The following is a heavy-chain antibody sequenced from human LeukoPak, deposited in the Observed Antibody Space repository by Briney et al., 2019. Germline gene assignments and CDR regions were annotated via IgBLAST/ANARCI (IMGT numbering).Heavy chain of an antibody. Sequence: GESLKISCKGSGYSFTSYWISWVRQMPGKGLEWMGIIYPGDSDTRYSPSFQGQVTISADKSISTAYLQWSSLKASDTAMYYCARHGRYFDWGTGWFDPWGQGTLVTVSS. D-gene: IGHD3-9*01. CDR2: IYPGDSDT. CDR3: ARHGRYFDWGTGWFDP. V-gene: IGHV5-51*01. CDR1: GYSFTSYW. J-gene: IGHJ5*02.